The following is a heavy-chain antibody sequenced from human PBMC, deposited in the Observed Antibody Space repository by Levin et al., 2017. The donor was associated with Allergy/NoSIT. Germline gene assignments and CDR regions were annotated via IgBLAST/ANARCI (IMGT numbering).Heavy chain of an antibody. Sequence: GGSLRLSCAASGFTFDDYAMHWVRQAPGKGLEWVSGISWNSGSIGYADSVKGRFTISRDNAKNSLYLQMNSLRAEDTALYYCAKDITPRWYPQSAFDYWGQGTLVTVSS. J-gene: IGHJ4*02. V-gene: IGHV3-9*01. CDR2: ISWNSGSI. CDR1: GFTFDDYA. D-gene: IGHD2-15*01. CDR3: AKDITPRWYPQSAFDY.